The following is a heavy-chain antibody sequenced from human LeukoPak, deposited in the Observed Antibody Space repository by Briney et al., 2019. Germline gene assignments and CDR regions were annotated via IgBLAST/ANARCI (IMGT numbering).Heavy chain of an antibody. CDR1: GFTFSSHW. CDR3: ARRYCSSTSCTLDY. V-gene: IGHV3-48*04. Sequence: GGSLRLSCAASGFTFSSHWMNWVRQAPGKGLEWVSYISSSGSSIYYADSVKGRFTISRDNAKNSLYLQMNSLRAEDTAVYYCARRYCSSTSCTLDYWGQGALVTVSS. J-gene: IGHJ4*02. CDR2: ISSSGSSI. D-gene: IGHD2-2*01.